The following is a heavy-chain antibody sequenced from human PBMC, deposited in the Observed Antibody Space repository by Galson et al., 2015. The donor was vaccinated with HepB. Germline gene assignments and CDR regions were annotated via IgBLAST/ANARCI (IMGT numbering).Heavy chain of an antibody. D-gene: IGHD5-12*01. CDR1: GFSLATSGVG. V-gene: IGHV2-5*01. CDR2: IYWNDDK. Sequence: PALVKPTQTLTLTCTFSGFSLATSGVGVGWIRQPPGESLEWLALIYWNDDKRYSPSLETRLSISKDAPQREVVLTMTNVDAADTATYYCARDPFQYRSSFDYWGLGAQVTVSS. CDR3: ARDPFQYRSSFDY. J-gene: IGHJ4*03.